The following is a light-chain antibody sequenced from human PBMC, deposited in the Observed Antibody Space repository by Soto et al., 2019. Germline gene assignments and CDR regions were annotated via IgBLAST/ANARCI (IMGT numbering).Light chain of an antibody. CDR3: SSFSGSNTIYV. CDR2: QVS. V-gene: IGLV2-8*01. CDR1: SSDVGAYNS. Sequence: QSALTQPPSASGSPGQSVAISWAGTSSDVGAYNSVSWYQQHPGKAPKLIIYQVSNRPSGVPDRFSGSKSGNTASLTVSGLQAEDEADYYCSSFSGSNTIYVFGTGTKLTVL. J-gene: IGLJ1*01.